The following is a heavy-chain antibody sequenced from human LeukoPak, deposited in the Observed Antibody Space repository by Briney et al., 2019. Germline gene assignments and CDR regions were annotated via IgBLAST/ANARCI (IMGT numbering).Heavy chain of an antibody. CDR1: GGTFSSYA. CDR3: ARGLAARRLYYYYMDV. V-gene: IGHV1-69*13. D-gene: IGHD6-6*01. CDR2: IIPIFGTA. Sequence: SVKVSCKASGGTFSSYAISWVRQAPGQGLEWMGGIIPIFGTANYAQKFQGRVTITADESTSTAYMELCSLRSEDTAVYYCARGLAARRLYYYYMDVWGKGTTVTVSS. J-gene: IGHJ6*03.